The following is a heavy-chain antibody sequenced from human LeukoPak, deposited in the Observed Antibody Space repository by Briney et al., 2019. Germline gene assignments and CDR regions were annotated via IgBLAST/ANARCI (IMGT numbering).Heavy chain of an antibody. D-gene: IGHD5-12*01. CDR1: GGTFSSHG. CDR2: IIPIFGTT. CDR3: ARGDSGYDYGFDN. Sequence: SVKVSCKASGGTFSSHGISWVRQAPRQGLEWVGGIIPIFGTTNYAQKFQGRVTITTDESTRTGYMELRSLRSDDTAVYYCARGDSGYDYGFDNWGQGTLVTVSS. J-gene: IGHJ4*02. V-gene: IGHV1-69*05.